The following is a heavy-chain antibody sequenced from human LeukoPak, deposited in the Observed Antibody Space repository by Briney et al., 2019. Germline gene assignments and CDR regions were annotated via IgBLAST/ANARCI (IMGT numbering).Heavy chain of an antibody. CDR3: AKLQIEVVYYFDY. CDR2: FRGDGGST. J-gene: IGHJ4*02. D-gene: IGHD2-15*01. V-gene: IGHV3-23*01. CDR1: GFTFGSYA. Sequence: GGSLSLSCAASGFTFGSYAISWVRQAPGKGLEWVSAFRGDGGSTYSADSVKGRFTISRDNSKNTVFLQMNSLRAEDTAVYYCAKLQIEVVYYFDYWGQGTLVTVSS.